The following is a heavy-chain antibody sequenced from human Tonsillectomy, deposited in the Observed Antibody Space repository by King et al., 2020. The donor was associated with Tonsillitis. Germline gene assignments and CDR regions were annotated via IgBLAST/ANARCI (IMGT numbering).Heavy chain of an antibody. Sequence: VQLVESGGGLVQPGGSLRLSCAASGFTFISYWMHWVRQAPGKGRGWVSRINSEGSSTSNADSVKGRFTISRDNAKNTLYLQMNSLRAEYTAVDYCARDLGSSWYRYWGQGTLVTVSS. J-gene: IGHJ4*02. CDR1: GFTFISYW. D-gene: IGHD6-13*01. CDR3: ARDLGSSWYRY. V-gene: IGHV3-74*01. CDR2: INSEGSST.